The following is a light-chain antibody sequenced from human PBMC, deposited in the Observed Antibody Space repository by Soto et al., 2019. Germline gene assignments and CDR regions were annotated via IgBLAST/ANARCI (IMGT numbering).Light chain of an antibody. CDR2: DAS. J-gene: IGKJ5*01. CDR1: QDISNY. V-gene: IGKV1-33*01. Sequence: DIQMTQSPSSLSASVGDRVTITCQASQDISNYLNWYQQKPGKAPKLLIYDASNLETGVPSRFSRSGSGTDFTFTISSLQPEDIATYYRQQYDNLPITFVQGTRLEIK. CDR3: QQYDNLPIT.